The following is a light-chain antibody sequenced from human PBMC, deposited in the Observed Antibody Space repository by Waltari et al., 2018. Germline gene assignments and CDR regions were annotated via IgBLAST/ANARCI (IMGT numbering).Light chain of an antibody. CDR1: QSVSSY. V-gene: IGKV3-11*01. CDR3: QQRSNWPPIT. Sequence: EIVLTQSPATLSLSPGERATLSCRASQSVSSYLAWYQQKPGQAPRLLIDDASNRATGIPARFSGSGSGTDFTLTISSLEPEDFAFYYCQQRSNWPPITFGQGTRLEIK. J-gene: IGKJ5*01. CDR2: DAS.